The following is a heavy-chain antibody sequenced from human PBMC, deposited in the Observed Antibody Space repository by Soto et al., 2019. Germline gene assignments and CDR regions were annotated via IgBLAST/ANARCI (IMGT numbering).Heavy chain of an antibody. V-gene: IGHV4-59*01. CDR1: GGSISPYY. D-gene: IGHD6-6*01. CDR3: ARGAYSSSSMGFDY. Sequence: QVQLQESGPGLVKPSETLSLTCTVSGGSISPYYWSWIRQPPGKGLEWIGYIYYSGSTKYNPSLKSRVTISVATSKNQFSLKLSSVTAADTAVYYCARGAYSSSSMGFDYWGQGILVTVSS. CDR2: IYYSGST. J-gene: IGHJ4*02.